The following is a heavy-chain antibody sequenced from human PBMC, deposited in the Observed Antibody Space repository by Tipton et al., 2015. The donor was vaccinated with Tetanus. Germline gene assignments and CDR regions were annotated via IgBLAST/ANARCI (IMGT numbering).Heavy chain of an antibody. CDR1: GFTFSSYG. D-gene: IGHD3-10*02. CDR2: ISYDGSNK. V-gene: IGHV3-30*03. Sequence: SLRLSCAASGFTFSSYGMHWVRQAPGKGLEWVAVISYDGSNKYYADSAKGRFTISRDNSKNTLYLQMNSLRAEDTAVYYCARAYYGRGAFDIWGQGTMVTVSS. J-gene: IGHJ3*02. CDR3: ARAYYGRGAFDI.